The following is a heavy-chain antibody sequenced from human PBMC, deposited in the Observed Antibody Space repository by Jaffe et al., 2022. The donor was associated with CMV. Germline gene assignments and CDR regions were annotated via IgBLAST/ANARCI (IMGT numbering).Heavy chain of an antibody. J-gene: IGHJ3*02. CDR1: GFTFSSYS. Sequence: EVQLVESGGGLVKPGGSLRLSCAASGFTFSSYSMNWVRQAPGKGLEWVSSISSSSSYIYYADSVKGRFTISRDNAKNSLYLQMNSLRAEDTAVYYCARDVEMATLGNAFDIWGQGTMVTVSS. CDR2: ISSSSSYI. D-gene: IGHD5-12*01. CDR3: ARDVEMATLGNAFDI. V-gene: IGHV3-21*01.